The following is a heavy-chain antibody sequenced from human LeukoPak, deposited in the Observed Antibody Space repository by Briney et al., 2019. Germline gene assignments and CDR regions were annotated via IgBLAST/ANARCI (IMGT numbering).Heavy chain of an antibody. D-gene: IGHD1-7*01. CDR3: ARHAERRGRTTYFDY. J-gene: IGHJ4*02. Sequence: SETLSLTRTVSGGSISSYYWSWIRQPPGKGLEWIGYIYTSGSTNYNPSLKSRVTISVDTSKNQFSLKLSSVTAADTAVYYCARHAERRGRTTYFDYWGQGTLVTVSS. V-gene: IGHV4-4*09. CDR1: GGSISSYY. CDR2: IYTSGST.